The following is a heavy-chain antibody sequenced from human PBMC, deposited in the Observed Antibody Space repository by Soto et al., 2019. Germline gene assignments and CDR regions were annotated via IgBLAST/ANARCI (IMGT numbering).Heavy chain of an antibody. Sequence: ASVKVSCKASGYTFTSYAMHWVRQAPGQRLEWMGWINAGNGNTKYSQKFQGRVTITRDTSASTAYMELSSLRSEDTAVYYCARDAPLIVGVNYYYYYMDVWGKGTTVTVSS. J-gene: IGHJ6*03. D-gene: IGHD1-26*01. CDR1: GYTFTSYA. V-gene: IGHV1-3*01. CDR2: INAGNGNT. CDR3: ARDAPLIVGVNYYYYYMDV.